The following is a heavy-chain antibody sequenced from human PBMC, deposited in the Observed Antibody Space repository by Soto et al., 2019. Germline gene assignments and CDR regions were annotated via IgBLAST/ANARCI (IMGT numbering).Heavy chain of an antibody. D-gene: IGHD7-27*01. Sequence: GPRTLPPSETLSLTCTVSGGSISSGGYYWSWIRQHPGKGLEWIGYIYYSGSTYYNPSLKSRVTISVDTSKNQFSLKLSSVTAADTAVYYCARDTGGSGYAFDIWGQGTMVTVSS. CDR3: ARDTGGSGYAFDI. V-gene: IGHV4-31*03. CDR2: IYYSGST. CDR1: GGSISSGGYY. J-gene: IGHJ3*02.